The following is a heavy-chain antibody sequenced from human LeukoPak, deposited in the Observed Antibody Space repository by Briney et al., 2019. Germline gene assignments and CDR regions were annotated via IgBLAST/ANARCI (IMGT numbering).Heavy chain of an antibody. Sequence: PGGSLRLSCAASGFTFSSYSMNWVRQAPGKGLEWVAVISYDGSNKYYADSVKGRFTISRDNSKNTLYLQMNSLRAEDTAVYYCAREVATDGIYFDYWGQGTLVTVSS. CDR3: AREVATDGIYFDY. J-gene: IGHJ4*02. CDR1: GFTFSSYS. V-gene: IGHV3-30*03. CDR2: ISYDGSNK. D-gene: IGHD5-12*01.